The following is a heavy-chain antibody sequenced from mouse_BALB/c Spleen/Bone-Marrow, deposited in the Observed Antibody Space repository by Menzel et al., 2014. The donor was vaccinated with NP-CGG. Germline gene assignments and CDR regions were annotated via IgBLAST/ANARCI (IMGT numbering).Heavy chain of an antibody. CDR2: ISNGGGST. J-gene: IGHJ2*01. CDR3: ARGGYYFDC. Sequence: EVKLVESGGGLVQPGGSLKLSCAASGFTFSSYTMSWVRQTPEKRLEWVAYISNGGGSTYYPDTVKGRFTISRDNAKNTLYLQMSSLKSEDTAMYYCARGGYYFDCWGQGTTLTVSS. CDR1: GFTFSSYT. V-gene: IGHV5-12-2*01.